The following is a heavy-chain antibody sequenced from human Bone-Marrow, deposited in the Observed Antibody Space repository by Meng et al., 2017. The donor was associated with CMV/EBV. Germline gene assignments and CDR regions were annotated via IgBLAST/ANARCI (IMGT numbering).Heavy chain of an antibody. J-gene: IGHJ4*02. V-gene: IGHV1-45*01. D-gene: IGHD4-17*01. CDR3: ARSDEGDYYCDF. Sequence: SVKVSCKASGNTFTCRNLHWVRQAPGHAPEWMGRITIFNGDTNYAQKFQEGVTISRDRSINTTDMELSSMRSEDSAMYFCARSDEGDYYCDFWGQGTVVTVSS. CDR1: GNTFTCRN. CDR2: ITIFNGDT.